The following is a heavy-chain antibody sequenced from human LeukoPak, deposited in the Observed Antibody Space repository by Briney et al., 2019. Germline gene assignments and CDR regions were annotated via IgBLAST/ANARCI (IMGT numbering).Heavy chain of an antibody. D-gene: IGHD5-12*01. CDR1: GGSFSGYY. CDR2: INHSGST. J-gene: IGHJ4*02. Sequence: PSETLSLTCAVYGGSFSGYYWSWIRQPPGKGLEWIGEINHSGSTNYNPSLKSRVTMSVDTSKNQFSLKLSSVTAADTAVYYCARYGKYSGYDFFDYWGQGTLVTVSS. V-gene: IGHV4-34*01. CDR3: ARYGKYSGYDFFDY.